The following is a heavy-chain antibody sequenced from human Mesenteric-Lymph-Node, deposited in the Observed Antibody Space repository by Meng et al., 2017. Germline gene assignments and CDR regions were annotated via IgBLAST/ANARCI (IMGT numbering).Heavy chain of an antibody. V-gene: IGHV4-4*02. CDR1: GGSIRNDQG. J-gene: IGHJ4*02. CDR3: TTLYGDSIS. D-gene: IGHD4-17*01. CDR2: IYHSGRT. Sequence: LQGAGPGLVGPSGTLSPTGAVSGGSIRNDQGWSWVRQAPGKGLEWIGEIYHSGRTNYNPSVKSRVSMSVDKSQNHFSLRLSSVTAADTAVYYCTTLYGDSISWGQGTLVTVSS.